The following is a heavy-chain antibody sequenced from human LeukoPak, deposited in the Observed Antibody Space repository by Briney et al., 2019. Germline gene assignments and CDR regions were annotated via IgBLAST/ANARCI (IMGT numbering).Heavy chain of an antibody. CDR1: GFTFSNYA. CDR3: AKETQRNFDY. Sequence: GGSLRLSCAASGFTFSNYAMSWVRQAPGKGLEWVSGISGSGDSTYYGDSVQGRFTISRDNSTNTLYLQMNTLRAEDTAVYYCAKETQRNFDYWGQGTLVTVSS. V-gene: IGHV3-23*01. CDR2: ISGSGDST. J-gene: IGHJ4*02.